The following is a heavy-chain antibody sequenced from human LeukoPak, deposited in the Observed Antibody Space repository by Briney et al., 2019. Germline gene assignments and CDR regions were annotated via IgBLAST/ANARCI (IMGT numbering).Heavy chain of an antibody. Sequence: SETLSLTCTVSGGSISSYYWSWIRQPPGKGLEWIGYIYYSGSTNYNPSLKSRVTISVDTSKNQFSLKLSSVTAADTAVYYCARGFGSGSYYGYWGQGTQVTVSS. V-gene: IGHV4-59*01. CDR1: GGSISSYY. CDR3: ARGFGSGSYYGY. J-gene: IGHJ4*02. D-gene: IGHD3-10*01. CDR2: IYYSGST.